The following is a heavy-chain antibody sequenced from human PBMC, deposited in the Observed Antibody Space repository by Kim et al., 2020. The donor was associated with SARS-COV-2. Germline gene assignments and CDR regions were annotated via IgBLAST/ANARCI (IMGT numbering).Heavy chain of an antibody. J-gene: IGHJ2*01. V-gene: IGHV4-39*02. CDR1: GGSISSSSYY. D-gene: IGHD2-8*02. CDR2: IYYSGST. CDR3: AGDLVLLVKNPSYWYFDL. Sequence: SETLSLTCTVSGGSISSSSYYWGWIRQPPGKGLEWIGSIYYSGSTYYNPSLKSRVTISVDTSKNQFSLKLSSVTAADTAVYYCAGDLVLLVKNPSYWYFDLWGRGTLVTVSS.